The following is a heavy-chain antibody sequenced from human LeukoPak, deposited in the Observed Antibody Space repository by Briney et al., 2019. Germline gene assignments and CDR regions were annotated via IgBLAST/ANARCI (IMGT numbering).Heavy chain of an antibody. CDR2: IYYTGST. Sequence: SETLSLTCNVSNFSISSSSYYWGWISQPPGKGLEWIGSIYYTGSTYYNPSLKSRVTLSIDTSNNKFSLRLSSVTAADTAVYYCVRDRWRSNWFLDYWGQGTLVSVSS. J-gene: IGHJ4*02. D-gene: IGHD6-13*01. CDR3: VRDRWRSNWFLDY. V-gene: IGHV4-39*07. CDR1: NFSISSSSYY.